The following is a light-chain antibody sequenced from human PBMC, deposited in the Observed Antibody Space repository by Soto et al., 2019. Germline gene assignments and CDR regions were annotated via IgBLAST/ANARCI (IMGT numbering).Light chain of an antibody. CDR2: DVS. J-gene: IGLJ2*01. V-gene: IGLV2-11*01. CDR1: SSDVGGYNY. Sequence: QSALTQPRSVSGSPGQSVTISCAGTSSDVGGYNYVSWYQHHPGKAPKLIIFDVSERPSGVPDRFSGSKSGNTASLTISGLQAEDEADYFCCSYAGNYFVVFGGGTKLTVL. CDR3: CSYAGNYFVV.